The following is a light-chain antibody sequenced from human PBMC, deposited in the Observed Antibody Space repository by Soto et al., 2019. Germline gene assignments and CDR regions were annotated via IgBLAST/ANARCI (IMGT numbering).Light chain of an antibody. CDR3: SSYTTIKTVV. J-gene: IGLJ2*01. Sequence: QSALTQPASVSGSPGQSITISCTGTSNDIGAYNYVSWYQQYPGKVPTLIIYEVTFRPSGVSNRFSGFKSANTAYLTISGVQPEDEADYHCSSYTTIKTVVFGGGTKVTVL. CDR2: EVT. V-gene: IGLV2-14*03. CDR1: SNDIGAYNY.